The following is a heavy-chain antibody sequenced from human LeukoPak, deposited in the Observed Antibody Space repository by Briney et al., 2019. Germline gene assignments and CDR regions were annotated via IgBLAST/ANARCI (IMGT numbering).Heavy chain of an antibody. V-gene: IGHV4-59*02. J-gene: IGHJ6*03. D-gene: IGHD2-15*01. CDR1: GGSVSDYY. CDR3: ARTTEGYCRGRSCYSYYYYMDV. CDR2: IYHTGST. Sequence: SETLSLTCTISGGSVSDYYWSWIRQSPGKGLEWIGYIYHTGSTSYSPSLKSRVTISVDTSKNQFSLKLSSVTAADTAVYYCARTTEGYCRGRSCYSYYYYMDVWGKGTTVTVSS.